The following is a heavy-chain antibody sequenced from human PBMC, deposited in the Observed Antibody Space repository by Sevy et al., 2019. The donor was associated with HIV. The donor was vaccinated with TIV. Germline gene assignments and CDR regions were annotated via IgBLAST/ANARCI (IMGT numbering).Heavy chain of an antibody. D-gene: IGHD1-26*01. V-gene: IGHV3-33*01. CDR1: GFTFSSYG. J-gene: IGHJ6*02. Sequence: LSLTCAASGFTFSSYGMHWVRQAPGKGLEWVAVIWYDGSNKYYADSVKGRFTISRDNSKNTLYLQMNSLRAEDTAVYYCARDPDSGSYYYYYGMDVWGQGTTVTISS. CDR2: IWYDGSNK. CDR3: ARDPDSGSYYYYYGMDV.